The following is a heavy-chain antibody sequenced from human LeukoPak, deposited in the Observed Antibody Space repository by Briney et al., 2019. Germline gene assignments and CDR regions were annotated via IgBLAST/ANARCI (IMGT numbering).Heavy chain of an antibody. V-gene: IGHV3-23*01. CDR1: GFTFSDYA. CDR2: ISSSPGGSI. Sequence: GGSLRLSCAASGFTFSDYAMSWVRQAPGKGLEWVSSISSSPGGSIYYADSVKGRFTISRDNSKNTLSLQMNNLRAEDTALYYCAKYYFASSTYSFDYWSQGTLVTVSS. J-gene: IGHJ4*02. CDR3: AKYYFASSTYSFDY. D-gene: IGHD3-22*01.